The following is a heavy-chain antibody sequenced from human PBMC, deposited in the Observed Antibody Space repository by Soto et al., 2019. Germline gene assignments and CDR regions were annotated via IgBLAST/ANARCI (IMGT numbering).Heavy chain of an antibody. Sequence: ASVKVSCKASNDSLSSHFINRVRQAPGEGLEWMGIINPGPNSASYSKECQGRLTLTSDMPSRTVYMQLSNLRSDDTAVYYCAGASSKFTSVVGTFWGQGILVTVSS. CDR2: INPGPNSA. V-gene: IGHV1-46*01. CDR1: NDSLSSHF. D-gene: IGHD4-17*01. CDR3: AGASSKFTSVVGTF. J-gene: IGHJ4*02.